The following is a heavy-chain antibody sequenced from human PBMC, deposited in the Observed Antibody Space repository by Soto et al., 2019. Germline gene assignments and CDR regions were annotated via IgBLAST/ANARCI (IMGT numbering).Heavy chain of an antibody. Sequence: GASVKVSCKDSGYAFPSYGISYLRQAPGQALEWTGWISLYNGNTNYAQKFQGRVNMTTDTSTLTASMELRSMRSDDTAVYYCARDWYSGGTGYLFFDYGGQGTLVTVSS. CDR3: ARDWYSGGTGYLFFDY. CDR1: GYAFPSYG. J-gene: IGHJ4*02. CDR2: ISLYNGNT. V-gene: IGHV1-18*04. D-gene: IGHD2-15*01.